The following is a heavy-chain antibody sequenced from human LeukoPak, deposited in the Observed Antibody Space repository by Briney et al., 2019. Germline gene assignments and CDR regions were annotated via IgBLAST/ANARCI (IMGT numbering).Heavy chain of an antibody. CDR3: ARDRHEFWSGYPYYFDY. CDR1: GFTFSSYW. Sequence: PGGSLRLSCAASGFTFSSYWMSWVRQAPGKGLEWVANIKQDGSEKYYVDSVKGRFTISRDNAKNSLYLQMNSLRAEDTAVYYCARDRHEFWSGYPYYFDYWGQGTLVTVSS. D-gene: IGHD3-3*01. V-gene: IGHV3-7*01. J-gene: IGHJ4*02. CDR2: IKQDGSEK.